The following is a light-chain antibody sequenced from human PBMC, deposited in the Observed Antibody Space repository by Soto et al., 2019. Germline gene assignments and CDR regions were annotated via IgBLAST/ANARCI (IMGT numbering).Light chain of an antibody. CDR3: QQYGSSGT. J-gene: IGKJ1*01. V-gene: IGKV3-20*01. Sequence: EVAMTQCPSTLSVSPGERATLSCVASQSVSNNYLAWYHQKPGQSPRLLIYGASNRATGIPDSFSGSGSGTDFTLTISRLEPEDFAVYYCQQYGSSGTFGQGTKVDIK. CDR1: QSVSNNY. CDR2: GAS.